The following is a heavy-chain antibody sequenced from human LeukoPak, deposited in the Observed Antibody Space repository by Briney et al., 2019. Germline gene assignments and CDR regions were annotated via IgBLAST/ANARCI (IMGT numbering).Heavy chain of an antibody. Sequence: WETLSLTCTVSGGSISSYYWSWIRQPPGKGLEWIGYIYYSGSTNYNPSLKSRVTISVDTSKNQFSLKLSSVTAADTAVYYCARHLPSGRAHKANYDIYAFDIWGQGTMVTVSS. J-gene: IGHJ3*02. CDR2: IYYSGST. CDR3: ARHLPSGRAHKANYDIYAFDI. CDR1: GGSISSYY. V-gene: IGHV4-59*08. D-gene: IGHD3-9*01.